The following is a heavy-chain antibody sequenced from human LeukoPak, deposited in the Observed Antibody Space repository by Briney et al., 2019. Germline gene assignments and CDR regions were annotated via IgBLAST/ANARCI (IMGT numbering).Heavy chain of an antibody. D-gene: IGHD6-13*01. Sequence: PGGSLRLSCAASGFTFSSYAMHWVRQAPGKGLEWVAVISYDGSNKYYADSVKGRFTISRDNSKNTLYLQMNSLRAEDTAVYYCARDPAAAVFWYFDLWGRGTLVTVSS. V-gene: IGHV3-30-3*01. CDR3: ARDPAAAVFWYFDL. J-gene: IGHJ2*01. CDR2: ISYDGSNK. CDR1: GFTFSSYA.